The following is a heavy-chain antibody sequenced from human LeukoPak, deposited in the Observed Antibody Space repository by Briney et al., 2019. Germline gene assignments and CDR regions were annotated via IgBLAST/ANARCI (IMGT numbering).Heavy chain of an antibody. Sequence: SETLSLTCSVSGGSISSSSHYWGWIRQPPGKGLEWIGSIYYSGSTYYNPSLKSRVTISVDTSKNQFSLKLSSVTAADTAVYYCARQRQLATHEDYWGQGTLVTVSS. V-gene: IGHV4-39*01. CDR2: IYYSGST. J-gene: IGHJ4*02. CDR3: ARQRQLATHEDY. CDR1: GGSISSSSHY. D-gene: IGHD6-13*01.